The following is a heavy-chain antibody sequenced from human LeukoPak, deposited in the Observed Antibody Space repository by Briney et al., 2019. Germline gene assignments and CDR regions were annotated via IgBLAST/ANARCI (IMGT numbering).Heavy chain of an antibody. J-gene: IGHJ4*02. V-gene: IGHV3-21*01. CDR1: GFTFSSYS. Sequence: PGGSLRLSCAASGFTFSSYSMNWVRQAPGKGLEWVSSISSSSSYIYYADSVKGRFTISRDNAKNSLYLQMNSLRAEDTAVYYCARRPYYYDSSGYYLDYWGQGTLVTVSS. CDR3: ARRPYYYDSSGYYLDY. CDR2: ISSSSSYI. D-gene: IGHD3-22*01.